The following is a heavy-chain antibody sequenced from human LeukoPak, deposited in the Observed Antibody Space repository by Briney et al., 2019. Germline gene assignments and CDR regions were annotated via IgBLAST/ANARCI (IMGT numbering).Heavy chain of an antibody. CDR2: INHSGST. J-gene: IGHJ4*02. V-gene: IGHV4-34*01. D-gene: IGHD2-15*01. Sequence: SETLSLTCAVYGGSFSGYYWSWIRQPPGKGLEWIGEINHSGSTNYNPSLKSRVTISVDTSKNQFSLKLSSVTAADTAVCYCARAVVVVAADESKSLYYFDYWGQGTLVTVSS. CDR1: GGSFSGYY. CDR3: ARAVVVVAADESKSLYYFDY.